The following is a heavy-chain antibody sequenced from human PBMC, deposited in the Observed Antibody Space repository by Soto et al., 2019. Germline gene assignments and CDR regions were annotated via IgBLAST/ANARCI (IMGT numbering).Heavy chain of an antibody. CDR1: GPSITSDY. Sequence: SETLYLTCIVSGPSITSDYWSWVRQPPGKGPEWIGYISYRGNTKYNPSLKSRVAISADTSKNEFSLKLTSVTAADTAVYYCARGMTTVLLKNGMDAWGQGTTVTVSS. J-gene: IGHJ6*02. CDR3: ARGMTTVLLKNGMDA. V-gene: IGHV4-59*12. CDR2: ISYRGNT. D-gene: IGHD4-17*01.